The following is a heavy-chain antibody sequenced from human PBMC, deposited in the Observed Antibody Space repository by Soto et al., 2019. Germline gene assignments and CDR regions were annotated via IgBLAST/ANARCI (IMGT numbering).Heavy chain of an antibody. CDR2: ISGSGGST. J-gene: IGHJ4*02. D-gene: IGHD3-22*01. CDR3: AKDTTYYDSSGYYPGYFDY. Sequence: GGSLRLSCAASGFTFSSYAMSWVRQAPGKGLEWVSAISGSGGSTYYAGSVKGRFTISRDNSKNTLYLQMNSLRAEDTAVYYCAKDTTYYDSSGYYPGYFDYWGQGTLVTVSS. CDR1: GFTFSSYA. V-gene: IGHV3-23*01.